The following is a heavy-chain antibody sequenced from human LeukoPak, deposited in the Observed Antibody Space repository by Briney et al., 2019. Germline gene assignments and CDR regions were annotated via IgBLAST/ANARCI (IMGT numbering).Heavy chain of an antibody. CDR1: GGSISSYY. V-gene: IGHV4-59*08. J-gene: IGHJ4*02. CDR2: IYYSGST. CDR3: VRSDGFYYFDY. Sequence: PSETLSLTCTVSGGSISSYYWSWIRQPPGKGLEWIGYIYYSGSTNYNPSLKSRVTISVDTSKNQFSLKLSSVTAADTAVYYCVRSDGFYYFDYWGQGTLVTVSS. D-gene: IGHD2-2*03.